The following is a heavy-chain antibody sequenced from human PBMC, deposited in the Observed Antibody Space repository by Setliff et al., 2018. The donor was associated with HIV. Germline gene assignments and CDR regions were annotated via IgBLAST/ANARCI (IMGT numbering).Heavy chain of an antibody. CDR3: ARGLYSSSSRGAFDI. CDR1: GYTLTSYG. CDR2: ISSYNGNT. J-gene: IGHJ3*02. V-gene: IGHV1-18*01. Sequence: ASVKVSCKASGYTLTSYGITWVRQAPGQGLEWMGWISSYNGNTDYAQKLQGRVTMTTHTSTTTAYMELRSLRSDDTAVYYCARGLYSSSSRGAFDIWGQGTMVTVSS. D-gene: IGHD6-6*01.